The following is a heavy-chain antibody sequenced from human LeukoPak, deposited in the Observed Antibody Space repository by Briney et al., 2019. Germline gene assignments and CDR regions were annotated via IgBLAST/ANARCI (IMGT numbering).Heavy chain of an antibody. CDR2: INHIGST. CDR1: GGSFRAYY. V-gene: IGHV4-34*01. J-gene: IGHJ4*02. CDR3: ARGPRRLYYGNTAYYYN. D-gene: IGHD3-22*01. Sequence: PSETLSLTCAVYGGSFRAYYWSWIRQPPGKGLEWIGEINHIGSTNYNPSLKSRVTISVDTSQNQCSLKLSSVTAADTAVYYCARGPRRLYYGNTAYYYNWGQGSLVTVSS.